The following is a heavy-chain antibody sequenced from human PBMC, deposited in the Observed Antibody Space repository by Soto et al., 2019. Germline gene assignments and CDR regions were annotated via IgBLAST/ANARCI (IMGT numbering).Heavy chain of an antibody. V-gene: IGHV3-15*01. CDR2: IKSKTDGGTT. CDR3: TTAAFGNSGYDLYYYYYYMDV. Sequence: EVQLVESGGGLVKPGGSLRLSCAASGFNFSNAWMSWVRQAPEKGMEWVGRIKSKTDGGTTDYAAPVKGRFTISRDDSNNILYLQMNSLKTEDTAVYYCTTAAFGNSGYDLYYYYYYMDVWGKGTTVIVSS. CDR1: GFNFSNAW. D-gene: IGHD5-12*01. J-gene: IGHJ6*03.